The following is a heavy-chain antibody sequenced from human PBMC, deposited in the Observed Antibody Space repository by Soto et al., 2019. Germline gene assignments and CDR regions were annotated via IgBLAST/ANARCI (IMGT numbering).Heavy chain of an antibody. Sequence: EVQLVESGGGLVQPGGSLRLSCAASGFTFSTYSMNWVRQAQGKGLEWVSYISSGSTIYHADSVKGRFPISRDNAKKSLYLQMNSLRAEDTAVYYCARGLAVAGTVPDCWGQGTLVTVSS. CDR3: ARGLAVAGTVPDC. J-gene: IGHJ4*02. D-gene: IGHD6-19*01. CDR2: ISSGSTI. V-gene: IGHV3-48*01. CDR1: GFTFSTYS.